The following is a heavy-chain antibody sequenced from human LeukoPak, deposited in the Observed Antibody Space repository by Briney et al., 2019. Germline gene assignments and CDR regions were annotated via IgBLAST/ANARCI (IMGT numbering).Heavy chain of an antibody. CDR2: IYYSGST. Sequence: SETLSLTCTVSGGSIGSYYWSWIRQPPGKGLEWIGYIYYSGSTNYNPSLKSRVTISVDTSKNQFSLKLSSVTAADTAVYYCARKQLDYYGMDVWGQGTTVTVSS. CDR1: GGSIGSYY. D-gene: IGHD6-13*01. V-gene: IGHV4-59*08. J-gene: IGHJ6*02. CDR3: ARKQLDYYGMDV.